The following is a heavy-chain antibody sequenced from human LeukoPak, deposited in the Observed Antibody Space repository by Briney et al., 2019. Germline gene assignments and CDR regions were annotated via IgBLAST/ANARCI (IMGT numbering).Heavy chain of an antibody. J-gene: IGHJ3*02. CDR3: ARALYGDFPFDAFDI. CDR2: INPNSGGT. V-gene: IGHV1-2*04. CDR1: GYTFTSYY. D-gene: IGHD4-17*01. Sequence: ASVKVSCKTSGYTFTSYYIHWVRQAPGQGLEWMGWINPNSGGTNYAQKFQGWVTMTRDTSISTAYMELSRLRSDDTAVYYCARALYGDFPFDAFDIWGQGTMVTVSS.